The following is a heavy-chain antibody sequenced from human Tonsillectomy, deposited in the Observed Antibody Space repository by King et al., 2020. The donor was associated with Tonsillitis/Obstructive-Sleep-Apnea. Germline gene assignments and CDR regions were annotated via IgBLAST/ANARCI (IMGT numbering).Heavy chain of an antibody. CDR2: IYYSGST. CDR3: ARDGGDYYESSGYSYPSFDY. V-gene: IGHV4-59*01. D-gene: IGHD3-22*01. CDR1: GGSISSYY. J-gene: IGHJ4*02. Sequence: QLQESGPGLVKPSETLSLTCTVSGGSISSYYWSWIRQPPGKGLEWIGYIYYSGSTNYNPSLKSRVTISVDTSKNQFSLKLSSVTAADTAVYYCARDGGDYYESSGYSYPSFDYWGQGNLVTVSS.